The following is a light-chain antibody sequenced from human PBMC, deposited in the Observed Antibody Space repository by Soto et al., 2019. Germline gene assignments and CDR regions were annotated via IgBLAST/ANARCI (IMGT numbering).Light chain of an antibody. J-gene: IGKJ5*01. CDR3: QQHNNWPPIT. V-gene: IGKV3-15*01. CDR1: QSVSNN. Sequence: EIVMRQSPATLSVSPGERVTLSCGASQSVSNNLVWYQQKPCQAPRLLMYGSSIRATGIPARFSGSGSGTEFTLTISSLQSEDFAVYYCQQHNNWPPITFGQGTRLEI. CDR2: GSS.